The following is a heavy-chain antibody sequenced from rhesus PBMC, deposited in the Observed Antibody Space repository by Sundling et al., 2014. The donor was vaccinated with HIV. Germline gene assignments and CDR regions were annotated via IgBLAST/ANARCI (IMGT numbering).Heavy chain of an antibody. V-gene: IGHV4S9*01. CDR3: ARTGPWTGYYSFDY. Sequence: QVQLQESGPGLVKPSETLSLACAVSGGSISDNYYWTWIRQPPGKGLECIGSICDSSGSTYYNPSLKNRVTLSVDTSKNQLSLQLRSVTAADTAVYFCARTGPWTGYYSFDYWGQGVLVTVSS. CDR1: GGSISDNYY. CDR2: ICDSSGST. J-gene: IGHJ4*01. D-gene: IGHD3-3*01.